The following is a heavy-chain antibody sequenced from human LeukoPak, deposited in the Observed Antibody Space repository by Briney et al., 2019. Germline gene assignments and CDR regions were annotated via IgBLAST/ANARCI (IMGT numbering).Heavy chain of an antibody. Sequence: PGRSLRLSCAASGFTFSDYGMHWVRQAPGKGLEWVSSISSSSSYIYYADSVKGRFTISRDNAKNSLYLQMNSLRAEDTAVYYCARGEDAFDIWGQGTMVTVSS. V-gene: IGHV3-21*01. J-gene: IGHJ3*02. CDR2: ISSSSSYI. CDR1: GFTFSDYG. CDR3: ARGEDAFDI.